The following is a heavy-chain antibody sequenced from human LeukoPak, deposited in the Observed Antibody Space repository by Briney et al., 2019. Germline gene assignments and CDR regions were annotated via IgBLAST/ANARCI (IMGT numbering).Heavy chain of an antibody. D-gene: IGHD3-10*01. Sequence: SQTLSLTCAVSGGSISSGGYSWSWIRQPPGKGLEWIGYIYHSGSTYYNPSLKSRVTISVDRSKNQFSLELSSVTAADTAVYYCARAPSYYGSGSYYAFDIWGQGTMVTVSS. V-gene: IGHV4-30-2*01. J-gene: IGHJ3*02. CDR2: IYHSGST. CDR1: GGSISSGGYS. CDR3: ARAPSYYGSGSYYAFDI.